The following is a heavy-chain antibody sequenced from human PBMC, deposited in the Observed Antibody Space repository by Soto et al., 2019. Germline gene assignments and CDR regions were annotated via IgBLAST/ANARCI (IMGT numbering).Heavy chain of an antibody. J-gene: IGHJ4*02. CDR3: ARAWVAGFYFDY. Sequence: GGSLRLSCAASGFTFSSYAMHWVRQAPGKGLEWVAVISYDGSNKYYADSVKGRFTISRDNSKNTLYLQMNSLRAEDTAVYYCARAWVAGFYFDYWGQGTLVTVSS. CDR1: GFTFSSYA. CDR2: ISYDGSNK. V-gene: IGHV3-30-3*01. D-gene: IGHD6-19*01.